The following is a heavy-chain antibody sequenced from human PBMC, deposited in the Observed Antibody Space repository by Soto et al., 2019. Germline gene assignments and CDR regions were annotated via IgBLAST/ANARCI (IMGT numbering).Heavy chain of an antibody. Sequence: QVQLVESGGGVVQPGRSLRLSCAASGFTFSSYGMHWVRQAPGKGLEWVAVISYDGSNKYYADSVKGRFTISRDNSKNTLYLQMNSLRAEDTAVYYCAKDHGNWNDYGAFDIWGQGTMVTVSS. CDR3: AKDHGNWNDYGAFDI. D-gene: IGHD1-20*01. J-gene: IGHJ3*02. V-gene: IGHV3-30*18. CDR1: GFTFSSYG. CDR2: ISYDGSNK.